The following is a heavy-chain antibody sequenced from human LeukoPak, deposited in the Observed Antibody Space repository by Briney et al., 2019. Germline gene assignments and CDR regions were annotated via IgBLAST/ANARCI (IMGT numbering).Heavy chain of an antibody. J-gene: IGHJ4*02. V-gene: IGHV3-20*04. CDR2: INWDGGAT. D-gene: IGHD2-2*01. CDR1: GISSDDYG. CDR3: ARDLSSTWYSLAY. Sequence: GGSLRLSCEASGISSDDYGMSWVRQAPGKGLEWVSGINWDGGATSYADSVKGRFTISRDNANNFLYLQLNSRQAEDTAFYYCARDLSSTWYSLAYWGQGTLVTVSS.